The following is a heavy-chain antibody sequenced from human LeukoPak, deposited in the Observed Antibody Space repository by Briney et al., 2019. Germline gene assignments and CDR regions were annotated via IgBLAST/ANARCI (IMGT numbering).Heavy chain of an antibody. J-gene: IGHJ4*02. CDR3: ARDLYSISPLDY. CDR2: ISSDSNYI. CDR1: GFTFSDYN. V-gene: IGHV3-21*01. Sequence: GGSLRLSCAAPGFTFSDYNMNWVRQAPGKGLEWVSSISSDSNYIYYADSVKGRFTISRDNAKSSLSLQMNGLRAEDTAVYYCARDLYSISPLDYWGQGALVTVSS. D-gene: IGHD2-2*02.